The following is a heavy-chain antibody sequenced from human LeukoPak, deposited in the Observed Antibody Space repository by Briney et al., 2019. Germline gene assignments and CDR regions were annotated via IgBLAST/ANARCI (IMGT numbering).Heavy chain of an antibody. J-gene: IGHJ6*03. CDR2: INPSGGST. Sequence: GASVKVSCKASGYTFTSYYMHWVRQAPGQGLEWMGIINPSGGSTSYAQKFQGRVTMTRDMSTSTVYMELSSLRSEDTAVYYCARRVLYCCSTSCSSYYYYMDVWGKGTTVTVSS. D-gene: IGHD2-2*01. CDR3: ARRVLYCCSTSCSSYYYYMDV. CDR1: GYTFTSYY. V-gene: IGHV1-46*01.